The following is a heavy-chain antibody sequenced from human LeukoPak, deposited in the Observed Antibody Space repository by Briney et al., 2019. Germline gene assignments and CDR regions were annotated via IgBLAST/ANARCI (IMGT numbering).Heavy chain of an antibody. D-gene: IGHD2-2*01. J-gene: IGHJ3*02. CDR3: ARGCSTSCYDCVCDAFDI. V-gene: IGHV1-2*02. CDR2: INPNSGGT. CDR1: GYTFTGYY. Sequence: EASVKVSCKASGYTFTGYYMHWVRQAPGQGLEWMGWINPNSGGTNYAQKFQGRVTMTRDTSISTAYMELSRLRSDDTAVYYCARGCSTSCYDCVCDAFDIWGQGTMVTVSS.